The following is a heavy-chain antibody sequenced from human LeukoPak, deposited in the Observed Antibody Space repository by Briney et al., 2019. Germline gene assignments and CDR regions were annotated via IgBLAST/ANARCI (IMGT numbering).Heavy chain of an antibody. V-gene: IGHV4-4*07. CDR1: GGPISSYY. J-gene: IGHJ6*03. D-gene: IGHD1-26*01. Sequence: SGTLSLTCTVSGGPISSYYWSWIRQPAGRGLEWIGRIYTSGNTNYNPSLKSRVTMSVDTSKNQFSLKLSSVTAADTAVYYCASSGGATRSGYYYMDVWGNGTTVTVSS. CDR2: IYTSGNT. CDR3: ASSGGATRSGYYYMDV.